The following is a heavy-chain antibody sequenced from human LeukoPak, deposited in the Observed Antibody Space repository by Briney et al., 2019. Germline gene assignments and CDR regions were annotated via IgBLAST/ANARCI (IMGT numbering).Heavy chain of an antibody. J-gene: IGHJ4*02. CDR3: AKGPEYDILTGYYVDY. V-gene: IGHV3-30*02. CDR1: GFTFSSYG. Sequence: GGSLRLSCAASGFTFSSYGMHWVRQAPGKGLEWVAFIRYDGSNKYYADSVKGRFTISRDNSKNTLYLQMNSLGAEDTAVYYCAKGPEYDILTGYYVDYRGQGTLVTVSS. D-gene: IGHD3-9*01. CDR2: IRYDGSNK.